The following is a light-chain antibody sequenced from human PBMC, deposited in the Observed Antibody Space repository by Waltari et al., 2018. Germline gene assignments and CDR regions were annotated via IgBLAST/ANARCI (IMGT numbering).Light chain of an antibody. V-gene: IGKV1-39*01. CDR2: GAS. CDR1: QSIISY. CDR3: QPSYSTPWT. Sequence: DIDLTQTPSSLSASVGDRVTGTWRAGQSIISYLNWYQKKPGKAPKRLFYGASSLQSGVPSRFSGSGSGTGFTLTICSLQPEDFAPYFCQPSYSTPWTFGQGTKVEIK. J-gene: IGKJ1*01.